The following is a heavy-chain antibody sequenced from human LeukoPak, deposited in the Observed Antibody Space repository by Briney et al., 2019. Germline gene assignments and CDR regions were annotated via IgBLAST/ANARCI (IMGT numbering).Heavy chain of an antibody. V-gene: IGHV4-34*01. CDR2: INHSGST. J-gene: IGHJ5*02. D-gene: IGHD3-10*01. Sequence: SETLSLTYAVYGGSFSGYYWSWIRQPPGKGLEWIGEINHSGSTNYNPSLKSRVTISVDTSKNQFSLKLSSVTAADTAVYYCARARGTMVRGVRRWFDPWGQGTLVTVSS. CDR3: ARARGTMVRGVRRWFDP. CDR1: GGSFSGYY.